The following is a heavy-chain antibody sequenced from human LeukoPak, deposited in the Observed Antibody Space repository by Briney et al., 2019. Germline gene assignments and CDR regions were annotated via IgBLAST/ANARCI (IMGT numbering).Heavy chain of an antibody. Sequence: PSGTRSLTCAVSGVSISSNLWWTWVRQPPGKGLEWIAEIHHSGSINYNPSLKSRVTISVDKAKNQFSLNLNSVTAADTAVYYCARGGDRSFDYWGQGTLVTVSS. CDR3: ARGGDRSFDY. CDR2: IHHSGSI. D-gene: IGHD3-10*01. CDR1: GVSISSNLW. V-gene: IGHV4-4*02. J-gene: IGHJ4*02.